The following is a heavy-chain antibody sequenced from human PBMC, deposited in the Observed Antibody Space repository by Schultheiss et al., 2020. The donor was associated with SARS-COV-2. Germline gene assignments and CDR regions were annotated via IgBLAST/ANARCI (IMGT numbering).Heavy chain of an antibody. Sequence: GSLRLSCAASGLTFSRCTMSWIRQAPGKGLEWVSYISSGGSYIYYADSVKGRFTISRDNAKNSLYLQMNSLRAEDTAVYYCARDFTYYGSGKELDYWGQGTLVTVSS. V-gene: IGHV3-21*05. CDR1: GLTFSRCT. CDR3: ARDFTYYGSGKELDY. CDR2: ISSGGSYI. D-gene: IGHD3-10*01. J-gene: IGHJ4*02.